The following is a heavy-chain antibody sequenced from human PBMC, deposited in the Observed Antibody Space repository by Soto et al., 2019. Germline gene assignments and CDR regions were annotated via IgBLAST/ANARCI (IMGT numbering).Heavy chain of an antibody. CDR3: ERDLTYCSSKRCDDHAFDL. CDR1: GYTFTSYY. Sequence: ASVKVSCKASGYTFTSYYMHWVRQAPGQGLEWMGIINPSGGSTSYAQKFQGRVTMTRDTSTSTVYMELSSLRSEDTAVYYCERDLTYCSSKRCDDHAFDLWGQGTMVTVSS. D-gene: IGHD2-2*01. J-gene: IGHJ3*01. CDR2: INPSGGST. V-gene: IGHV1-46*01.